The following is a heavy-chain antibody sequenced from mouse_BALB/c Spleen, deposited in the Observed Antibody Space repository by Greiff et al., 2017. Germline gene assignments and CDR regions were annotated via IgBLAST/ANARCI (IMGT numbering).Heavy chain of an antibody. CDR3: ARSRLLLYAMDY. D-gene: IGHD2-3*01. CDR2: ISSGGGST. V-gene: IGHV5-12-1*01. CDR1: GFAFSSYD. J-gene: IGHJ4*01. Sequence: EVQLVESGGGLVKPGGSLKLSCAASGFAFSSYDMSWVRQTPEKRLEWVAYISSGGGSTYYPDTVKGRFTISRDNAKNTLYLQMSSLKSEDTAMYYCARSRLLLYAMDYWGQGTSVTVSS.